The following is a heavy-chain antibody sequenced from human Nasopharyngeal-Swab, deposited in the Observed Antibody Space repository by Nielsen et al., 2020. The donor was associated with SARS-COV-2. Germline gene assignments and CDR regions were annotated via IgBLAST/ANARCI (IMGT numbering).Heavy chain of an antibody. CDR1: GYTLTELS. CDR2: INTNTGNP. Sequence: ASVKVSCKVSGYTLTELSMHWVRQAPGQGLEWMGWINTNTGNPTYAQGFTGRFVFSLGTSVSTAYLQISSLKAEDTAVYYCARRETYSSSWYLNLYYFDYWGQGTLVTVSS. J-gene: IGHJ4*02. V-gene: IGHV7-4-1*02. D-gene: IGHD6-13*01. CDR3: ARRETYSSSWYLNLYYFDY.